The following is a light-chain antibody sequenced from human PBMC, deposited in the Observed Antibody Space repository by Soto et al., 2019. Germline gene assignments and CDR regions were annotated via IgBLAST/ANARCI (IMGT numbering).Light chain of an antibody. CDR1: QSLVYSDGYTY. J-gene: IGKJ1*01. CDR2: KVS. Sequence: DVVMTQSPPSLPVSLGQPASISCRSSQSLVYSDGYTYLNWFQQRPGQSPRRLTYKVSNRDSGVPDRVSGRVSGTDFTMKISRVEAEDVCVDYCIQGTPWPQTFVQGTKVEVK. CDR3: IQGTPWPQT. V-gene: IGKV2-30*01.